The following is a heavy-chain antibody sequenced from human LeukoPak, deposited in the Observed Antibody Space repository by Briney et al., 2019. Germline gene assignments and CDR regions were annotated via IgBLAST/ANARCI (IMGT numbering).Heavy chain of an antibody. CDR1: GLTVSSNY. J-gene: IGHJ6*03. D-gene: IGHD3-10*01. V-gene: IGHV3-53*01. CDR3: ASGSGSYRTPYYYMDV. Sequence: GGSLTLSCAPSGLTVSSNYMSWVRDSPEGGREWVSVIYSDQSTLYADPVKGRYPPSRDTSKSTVYLQMNSLRAEDTAVYYCASGSGSYRTPYYYMDVWGTGTAVTVSS. CDR2: IYSDQST.